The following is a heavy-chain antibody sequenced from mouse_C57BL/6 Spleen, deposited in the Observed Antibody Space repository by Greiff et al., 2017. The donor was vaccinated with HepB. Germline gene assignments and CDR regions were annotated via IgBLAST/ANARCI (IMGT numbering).Heavy chain of an antibody. V-gene: IGHV5-4*03. Sequence: EVKLVESGGGLVKPGGSLKLSCAASGFTFSSYAMSWVRQTTEKRLEWVATISDGGSYNYYTDNVKGRFTISRDNAKNNLYLQMSHLKSEDTAMYYCASCGIITTVVATPYYFCYWGHCTTLTFSS. CDR2: ISDGGSYN. CDR3: ASCGIITTVVATPYYFCY. D-gene: IGHD1-1*01. CDR1: GFTFSSYA. J-gene: IGHJ2*01.